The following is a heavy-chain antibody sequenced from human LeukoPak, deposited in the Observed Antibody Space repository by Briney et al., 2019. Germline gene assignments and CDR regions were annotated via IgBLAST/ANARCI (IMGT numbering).Heavy chain of an antibody. V-gene: IGHV4-34*01. CDR2: INDSGTI. CDR1: GGSFSNYY. Sequence: SETLSLTCAVYGGSFSNYYWSWIRQSPGKGLEWIGEINDSGTINYNPSLMSRVTISVDESKNQFSLKLSSATAADTAVYYCARRWNYGRNYYIDVWGKGATVSVSS. D-gene: IGHD1-7*01. CDR3: ARRWNYGRNYYIDV. J-gene: IGHJ6*03.